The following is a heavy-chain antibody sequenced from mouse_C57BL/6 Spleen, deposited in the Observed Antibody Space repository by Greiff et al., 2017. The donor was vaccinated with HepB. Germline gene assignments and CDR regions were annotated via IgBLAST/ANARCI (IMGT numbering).Heavy chain of an antibody. J-gene: IGHJ3*01. D-gene: IGHD2-2*01. CDR2: ISDGGSYT. V-gene: IGHV5-4*01. CDR3: ARDLVTSWFAY. CDR1: GFTFSSYA. Sequence: EVKLVESGGGLVKPGGSLKLSCAASGFTFSSYAMSWVRQTPEKRLEWVATISDGGSYTYYPDNVKGRFTISRDNAKNNLYLQMSHLKSEDTAMYYCARDLVTSWFAYWGQVTLVTVSA.